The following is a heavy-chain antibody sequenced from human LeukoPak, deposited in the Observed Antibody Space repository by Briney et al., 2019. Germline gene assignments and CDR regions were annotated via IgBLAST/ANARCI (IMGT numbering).Heavy chain of an antibody. CDR1: GGSFSGYY. CDR2: INHSGST. D-gene: IGHD6-19*01. J-gene: IGHJ4*02. V-gene: IGHV4-34*01. Sequence: PSETLSLTCAVYGGSFSGYYWSWIRQPPGKGLEWIGEINHSGSTNYNPSLKSRVTISVDTSKNQFSLRLSSVTAADTAVYYCARGRISYSSGWYAPRFDYWGQGTLVTVSS. CDR3: ARGRISYSSGWYAPRFDY.